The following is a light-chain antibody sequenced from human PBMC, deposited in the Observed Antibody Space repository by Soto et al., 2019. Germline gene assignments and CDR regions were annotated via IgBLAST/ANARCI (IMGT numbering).Light chain of an antibody. J-gene: IGLJ1*01. Sequence: QSALTQPASVSGSPGQSITISCTGTSSDVGGYNYVSWYHQHPGKAPKPMIYDVRNRPSGVSNRFSGSKSGNTASLTISGLQAEDEADYYCSSYTSSSTLLYVFGTGTKVTVL. CDR2: DVR. V-gene: IGLV2-14*01. CDR1: SSDVGGYNY. CDR3: SSYTSSSTLLYV.